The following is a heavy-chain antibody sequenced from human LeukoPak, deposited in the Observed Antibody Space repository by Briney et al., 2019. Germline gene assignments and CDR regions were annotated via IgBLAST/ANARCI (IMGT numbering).Heavy chain of an antibody. Sequence: PGRSLRLSCAASGFTFSSYDMHWVRQTTGKGLEWVSAIGTAGDTYYPGSVKGRFTISRENAKNSLYLQMNSLRAGDTAVYYCARGDSSGYQRNTKFDYWGQGSLVTVSS. CDR3: ARGDSSGYQRNTKFDY. V-gene: IGHV3-13*01. J-gene: IGHJ4*02. CDR1: GFTFSSYD. D-gene: IGHD3-22*01. CDR2: IGTAGDT.